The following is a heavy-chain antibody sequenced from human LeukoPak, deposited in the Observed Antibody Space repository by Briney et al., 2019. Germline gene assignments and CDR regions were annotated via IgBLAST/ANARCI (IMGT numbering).Heavy chain of an antibody. V-gene: IGHV1-46*01. CDR3: ARDREVSYYYMDV. Sequence: ASVKVSCKASGYTFTSYYMHWVRQAPGQGLEWMGIINPSGGSTSYAQKFQGRVTMTRDTSISTAYMELSRLRSDDTAVYYCARDREVSYYYMDVWGKGTTVTISS. J-gene: IGHJ6*03. CDR1: GYTFTSYY. D-gene: IGHD5-24*01. CDR2: INPSGGST.